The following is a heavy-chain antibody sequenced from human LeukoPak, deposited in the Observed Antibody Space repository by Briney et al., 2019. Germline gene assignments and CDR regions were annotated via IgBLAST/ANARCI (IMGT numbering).Heavy chain of an antibody. J-gene: IGHJ2*01. CDR2: ISAYNGNT. CDR3: ARPKEAWPIGLGDRYFDL. CDR1: GYTFTSYG. V-gene: IGHV1-18*01. D-gene: IGHD3/OR15-3a*01. Sequence: GASVKVSCKASGYTFTSYGISWVRQAPGQGLEWMGWISAYNGNTNYAQKLQGRVTMTTDTSTSTAYMELRSLRSDDTAVYYCARPKEAWPIGLGDRYFDLWGRGTLVTVSS.